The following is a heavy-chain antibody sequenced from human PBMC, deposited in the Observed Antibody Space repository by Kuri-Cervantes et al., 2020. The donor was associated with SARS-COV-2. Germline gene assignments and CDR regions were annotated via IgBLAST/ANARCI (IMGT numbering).Heavy chain of an antibody. Sequence: GGSLRLSCAASGFTFGIYNMNWVRQAPGKGLEWVAQTSFDGTKKYYAESVKGRFIISRDNSVSTVYLQMNSLRAEDTAMYYCARGHISSRGDWFDPWGQGTLVTVSS. D-gene: IGHD2-2*01. J-gene: IGHJ5*02. CDR1: GFTFGIYN. V-gene: IGHV3-30-3*01. CDR2: TSFDGTKK. CDR3: ARGHISSRGDWFDP.